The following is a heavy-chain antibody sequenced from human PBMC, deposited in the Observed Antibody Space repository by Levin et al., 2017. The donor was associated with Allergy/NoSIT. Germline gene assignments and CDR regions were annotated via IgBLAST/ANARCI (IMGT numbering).Heavy chain of an antibody. CDR3: ARGVAAAGTSDY. D-gene: IGHD6-13*01. V-gene: IGHV4-34*01. CDR2: INHSGST. CDR1: GGSFSGYY. Sequence: SETLSLTCAVYGGSFSGYYWSWIRQPPGKGLEWIGEINHSGSTNYNPSLKSRVTISVDTSKNQFSLKLSSVTAADTAVYYCARGVAAAGTSDYWGQGTLVTVSS. J-gene: IGHJ4*02.